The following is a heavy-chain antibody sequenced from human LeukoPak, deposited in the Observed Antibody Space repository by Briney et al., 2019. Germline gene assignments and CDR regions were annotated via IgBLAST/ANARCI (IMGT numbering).Heavy chain of an antibody. CDR1: RLTFSDAW. CDR2: IKGKTDGGTT. D-gene: IGHD6-6*01. V-gene: IGHV3-15*01. Sequence: GGPLRLSCAASRLTFSDAWMTWVRQAPGKGLEWVGHIKGKTDGGTTDYATPVKGRFTTSRDDSKNTLYLQMNSLQTEDTAVCDCTTHRPIADWGQGTLVTVSS. CDR3: TTHRPIAD. J-gene: IGHJ4*02.